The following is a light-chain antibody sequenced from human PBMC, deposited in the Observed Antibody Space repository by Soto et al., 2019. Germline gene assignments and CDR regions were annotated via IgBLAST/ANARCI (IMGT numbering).Light chain of an antibody. CDR2: GAS. CDR3: QQYSGSHFT. Sequence: EIVLTQSPGTLSLSPGEGATLSCRASQSVYVNLAWYQQKPGQSPRLLIYGASTRATDIPDRFSGSGSDTDFALTISRLEPEDFAVYYFQQYSGSHFTFGTGTKVNIK. CDR1: QSVYVN. V-gene: IGKV3-20*01. J-gene: IGKJ3*01.